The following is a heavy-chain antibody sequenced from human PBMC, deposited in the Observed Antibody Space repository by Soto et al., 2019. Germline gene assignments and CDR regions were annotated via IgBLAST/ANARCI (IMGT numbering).Heavy chain of an antibody. J-gene: IGHJ4*02. D-gene: IGHD1-26*01. Sequence: QVQLVESGGGVVQPGRSLRLSCAASGFTFSSYGMHWVRQAPGKGLEWVAVISYDGSNKYYADSVKGRFTISRDNSKNTLYRQMNSLRAEETAVYYCAKEAEVGATAFDYWGQGTLVTVSS. CDR1: GFTFSSYG. CDR2: ISYDGSNK. V-gene: IGHV3-30*18. CDR3: AKEAEVGATAFDY.